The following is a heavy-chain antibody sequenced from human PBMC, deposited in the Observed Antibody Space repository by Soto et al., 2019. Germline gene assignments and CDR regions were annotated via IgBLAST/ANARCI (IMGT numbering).Heavy chain of an antibody. V-gene: IGHV1-2*04. D-gene: IGHD3-22*01. CDR1: GYSFTDSY. Sequence: ASVKVSCKASGYSFTDSYMHWVRQAPGQGLEWMGWINPNSGGTNYAQNFQGWVTMTRDTSISTAYMELSRLRSDDTAIYYCAKGKFYDSTGYHLDYWGQGTLVTVSS. CDR3: AKGKFYDSTGYHLDY. J-gene: IGHJ4*02. CDR2: INPNSGGT.